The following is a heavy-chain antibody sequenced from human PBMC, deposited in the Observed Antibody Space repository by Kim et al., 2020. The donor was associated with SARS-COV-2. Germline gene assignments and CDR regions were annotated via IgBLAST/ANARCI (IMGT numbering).Heavy chain of an antibody. CDR2: ISWNSGSI. CDR1: GFTFDDYA. CDR3: AMLGSVKSSRHYYYGMDL. J-gene: IGHJ6*02. Sequence: SLRLSCAASGFTFDDYAMHWVRQAPGKGLEWVSGISWNSGSIGYADSVKGRFTISRDNAKNSLYLQMNSLRAEDTALYYCAMLGSVKSSRHYYYGMDLWGQGTTVTVSS. V-gene: IGHV3-9*01. D-gene: IGHD3-10*01.